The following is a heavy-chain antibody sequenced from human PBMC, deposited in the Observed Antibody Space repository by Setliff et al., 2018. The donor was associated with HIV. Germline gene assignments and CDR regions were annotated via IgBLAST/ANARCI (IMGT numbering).Heavy chain of an antibody. V-gene: IGHV3-7*01. CDR1: EFTVSRYH. CDR3: TRKLAPGHGMDV. J-gene: IGHJ6*02. Sequence: GGSLRLSCAASEFTVSRYHMIWVRQAPGKGLEWVANIDQDGSEKNYVDSVKGRFTISRDDAKNSLYLQMDSLRVEDTTVYYCTRKLAPGHGMDVWGQGTTVTVSS. D-gene: IGHD3-3*02. CDR2: IDQDGSEK.